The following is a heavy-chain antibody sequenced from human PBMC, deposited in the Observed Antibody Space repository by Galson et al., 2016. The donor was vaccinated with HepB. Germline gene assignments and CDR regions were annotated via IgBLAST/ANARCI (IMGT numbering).Heavy chain of an antibody. CDR2: ISGSGSFT. J-gene: IGHJ4*02. D-gene: IGHD6-19*01. CDR1: GFTFSSYT. V-gene: IGHV3-23*01. Sequence: SLRLSCAASGFTFSSYTMSWVRQAPGMGLEWVSSISGSGSFTYFADSVKGRFTISRDNSKNTLYLQMNSLRAEDTATYYCAKDPGRGSGGFFFDSWGQGTLVTVSS. CDR3: AKDPGRGSGGFFFDS.